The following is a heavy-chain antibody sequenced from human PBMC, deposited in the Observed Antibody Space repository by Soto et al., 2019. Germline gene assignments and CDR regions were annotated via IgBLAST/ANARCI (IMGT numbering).Heavy chain of an antibody. Sequence: GESLKISCKGSGYSFTSYWISWVRQMPGKGLEWMGRIDPSDSYTNYSPSFQGHVTISADKSISTAYLQGSSLKASDTAMYYCAREADIVVVPAARMSWFDPWGQGTLVTVSS. CDR1: GYSFTSYW. CDR2: IDPSDSYT. V-gene: IGHV5-10-1*01. J-gene: IGHJ5*02. D-gene: IGHD2-2*01. CDR3: AREADIVVVPAARMSWFDP.